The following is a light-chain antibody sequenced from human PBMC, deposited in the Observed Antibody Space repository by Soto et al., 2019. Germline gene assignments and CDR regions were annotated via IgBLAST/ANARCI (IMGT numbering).Light chain of an antibody. CDR3: QQYGSSPWT. CDR2: RAS. J-gene: IGKJ1*01. V-gene: IGKV3-20*01. CDR1: QSVSSTY. Sequence: EIVLTQSPGTLSLSPGERATLSCRASQSVSSTYLAWYQQKPGQAPRLLIYRASSRATGIPDRFSGSGSGKDFTLNISRLEPENFAVYYCQQYGSSPWTFGQGNKVEIK.